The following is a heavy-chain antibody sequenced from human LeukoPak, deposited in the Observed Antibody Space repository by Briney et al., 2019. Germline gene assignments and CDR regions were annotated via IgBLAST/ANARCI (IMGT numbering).Heavy chain of an antibody. CDR3: ARLYYDILTGYRYWYFDL. CDR1: GGSISSYY. V-gene: IGHV4-4*07. D-gene: IGHD3-9*01. CDR2: IYTSGST. Sequence: SETLSLTCTVSGGSISSYYWSWIRQPAGKGLEWIGRIYTSGSTNYNPSLKSRVTMSVDTSKNQFSLKLSSVTAADTAVYYYARLYYDILTGYRYWYFDLWGRGTLVTVSS. J-gene: IGHJ2*01.